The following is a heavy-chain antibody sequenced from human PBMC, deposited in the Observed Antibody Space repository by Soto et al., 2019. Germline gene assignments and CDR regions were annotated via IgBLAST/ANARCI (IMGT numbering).Heavy chain of an antibody. CDR3: ARDGYGYNSLDN. CDR2: IKEDGSGK. J-gene: IGHJ4*02. CDR1: GFTLRNYW. Sequence: EVQPVESGGGSVQPGGSLRLSCATSGFTLRNYWMSWVRQAPGKGLEWVANIKEDGSGKYFGDSVRGRFTISRDNAKNSLYLQMNSLRAEDTAVYYCARDGYGYNSLDNWGQGTLVTVSS. D-gene: IGHD3-16*02. V-gene: IGHV3-7*01.